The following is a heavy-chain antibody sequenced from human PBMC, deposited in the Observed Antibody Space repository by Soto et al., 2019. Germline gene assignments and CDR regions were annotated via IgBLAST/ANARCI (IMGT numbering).Heavy chain of an antibody. V-gene: IGHV6-1*01. CDR1: GDNVSSNSAA. CDR2: TYYRSKWYN. D-gene: IGHD5-12*01. J-gene: IGHJ4*02. CDR3: ARDQVDIVDTNNRPFDY. Sequence: PSPTLSLTCAISGDNVSSNSAAWNWIRQSPSRGLEWLGRTYYRSKWYNDYAVSVKSRITINPDTSKNQFSLQLNSVTPEDTAVYYCARDQVDIVDTNNRPFDYWGKGTLVTVS.